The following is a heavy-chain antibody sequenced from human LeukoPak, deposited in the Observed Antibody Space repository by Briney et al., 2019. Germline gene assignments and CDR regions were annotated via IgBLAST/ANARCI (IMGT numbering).Heavy chain of an antibody. V-gene: IGHV4-30-4*01. Sequence: PSETLSLTCTVSGGSISGGDSYWSWIRQPPGKGLEWIGYISYNGLTYSNPSLQSRVTISVDTSKNRFSLKLNSVTAADTAVYYCARGEEYFDYWGQGILVTVSS. CDR3: ARGEEYFDY. CDR2: ISYNGLT. CDR1: GGSISGGDSY. J-gene: IGHJ4*02.